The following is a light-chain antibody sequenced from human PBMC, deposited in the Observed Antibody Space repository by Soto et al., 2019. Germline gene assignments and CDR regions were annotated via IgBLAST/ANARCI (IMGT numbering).Light chain of an antibody. CDR3: QQYNNWPPIT. V-gene: IGKV3-15*01. Sequence: EIMMTQSPATLSVSPGERATLSCRASQSVSNNLVWYQQKPGQVPRLLIYYASTRATGIPARFSGSGSGTEFTLTISSLQSEDFALYYCQQYNNWPPITFGQGTRLEIK. J-gene: IGKJ5*01. CDR1: QSVSNN. CDR2: YAS.